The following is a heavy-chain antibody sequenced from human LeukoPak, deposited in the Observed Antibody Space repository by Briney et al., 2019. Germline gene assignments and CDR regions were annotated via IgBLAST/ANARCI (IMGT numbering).Heavy chain of an antibody. CDR2: IYYSGST. D-gene: IGHD6-19*01. V-gene: IGHV4-39*01. CDR1: GGSISSSSYY. CDR3: AGHIRPGQQWLVPHLGDY. J-gene: IGHJ4*02. Sequence: SETLSLTCTVSGGSISSSSYYWGWIRQPPGKGLEWIGSIYYSGSTYYNPSLKSRVTISVDTSKNQFSLKLSSVTAADTAVYYCAGHIRPGQQWLVPHLGDYWGQGTLVTVSS.